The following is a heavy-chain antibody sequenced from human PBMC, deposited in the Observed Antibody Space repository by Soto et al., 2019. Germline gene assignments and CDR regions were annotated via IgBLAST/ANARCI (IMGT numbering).Heavy chain of an antibody. CDR1: GGTFSSYT. CDR2: IIPILGIA. D-gene: IGHD6-13*01. J-gene: IGHJ6*02. Sequence: ASVKVSCKASGGTFSSYTISWVRQAPGQGLEWMGRIIPILGIANYAQKFQGRVTITADKSTSTAYMEQSSLRSEDTAVFYCASAIAAAGSDYYYGMDVWGQGTTVTVSS. CDR3: ASAIAAAGSDYYYGMDV. V-gene: IGHV1-69*02.